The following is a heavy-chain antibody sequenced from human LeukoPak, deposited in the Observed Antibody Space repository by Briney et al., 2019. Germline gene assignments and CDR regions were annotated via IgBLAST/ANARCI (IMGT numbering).Heavy chain of an antibody. CDR3: ATIRQSHSLAWFDP. CDR2: MNPNTGRT. D-gene: IGHD2-21*01. J-gene: IGHJ5*02. V-gene: IGHV1-8*01. Sequence: ASVKVSCKASRYTFTSYDINWVREAAGQGLEWMGWMNPNTGRTGFAQKFQGRLTMTRDTSISTAYMELSSLRSEDTAVYFCATIRQSHSLAWFDPWGQGTLVTVSS. CDR1: RYTFTSYD.